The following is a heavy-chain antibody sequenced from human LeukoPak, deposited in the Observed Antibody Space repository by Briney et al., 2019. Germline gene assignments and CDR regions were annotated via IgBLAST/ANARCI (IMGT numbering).Heavy chain of an antibody. J-gene: IGHJ5*02. Sequence: ASVKVSCKASGYTFTSYAMHWVRQAPGQRLEWMGWINAGNGNTKYSQKFQGRVTITRDTSASTAYMELRSLRSDDTAVYYCAREQYYYGSGSYFGVNWFDPWGQGTLVTVSS. CDR1: GYTFTSYA. D-gene: IGHD3-10*01. CDR2: INAGNGNT. CDR3: AREQYYYGSGSYFGVNWFDP. V-gene: IGHV1-3*01.